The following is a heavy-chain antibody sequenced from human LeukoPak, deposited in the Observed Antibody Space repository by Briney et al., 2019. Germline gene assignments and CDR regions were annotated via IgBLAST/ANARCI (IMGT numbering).Heavy chain of an antibody. V-gene: IGHV3-73*01. CDR2: IRSKTNNYAT. CDR1: RFTFSGSA. J-gene: IGHJ4*02. Sequence: GGSLRLSCAASRFTFSGSALHWVRQACGKRLEWIGGIRSKTNNYATTYAAPVTGRFPISRDDAENTAYLQMNSLKSEDTAVYYCTRLSGDNWNYGGNFDSWGQGTLVTVSS. D-gene: IGHD1-7*01. CDR3: TRLSGDNWNYGGNFDS.